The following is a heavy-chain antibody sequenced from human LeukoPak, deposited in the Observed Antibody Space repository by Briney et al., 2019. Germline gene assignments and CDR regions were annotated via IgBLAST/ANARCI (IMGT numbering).Heavy chain of an antibody. Sequence: PGGSLRLSCAASGFTFSSYGMHWVRQAPGKGLEWVAVISYDGSNKYYADSVEGRFTISRDNSKNTLYLQMNSLRAEDTAVYYCAKDYDYYDSSGYPDYWGQGTLVTVSS. J-gene: IGHJ4*02. V-gene: IGHV3-30*18. CDR1: GFTFSSYG. CDR2: ISYDGSNK. CDR3: AKDYDYYDSSGYPDY. D-gene: IGHD3-22*01.